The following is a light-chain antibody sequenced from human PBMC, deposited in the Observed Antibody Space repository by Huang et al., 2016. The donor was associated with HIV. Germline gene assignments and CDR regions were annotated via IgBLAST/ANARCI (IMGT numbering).Light chain of an antibody. J-gene: IGKJ1*01. V-gene: IGKV1-39*01. CDR2: AAS. CDR1: QSISTY. CDR3: QQSYNSPRT. Sequence: DIQMTQSPSSLSASVGDRVTITCRASQSISTYLNWYQQKPGKAPNLRVYAASSLQSGVPSRFSASGSGTDFTLTISSLQPEDFATYYCQQSYNSPRTFGQGTKVDIK.